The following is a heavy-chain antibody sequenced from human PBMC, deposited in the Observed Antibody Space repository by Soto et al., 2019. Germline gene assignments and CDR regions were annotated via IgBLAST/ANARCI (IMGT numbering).Heavy chain of an antibody. CDR1: GYSLTSDW. J-gene: IGHJ4*01. CDR3: ARRAPYYHYFDY. V-gene: IGHV5-51*01. Sequence: PGESLKISCKGSGYSLTSDWIAWVRQMPGKGLEYMGIIYPGDSDTRYNPSFQGQVTISADKSTSTAYLQWSSLKASDSAMYYCARRAPYYHYFDYWGRGTLVTVSS. CDR2: IYPGDSDT. D-gene: IGHD3-16*01.